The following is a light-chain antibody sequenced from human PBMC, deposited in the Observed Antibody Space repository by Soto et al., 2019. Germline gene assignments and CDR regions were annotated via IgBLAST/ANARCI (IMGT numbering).Light chain of an antibody. V-gene: IGLV2-14*01. CDR2: EVS. Sequence: QSALTQPASVSWSPGQSITISCTGTSSDVGGYNYVSWYQQHPVKAPKLMNYEVSNRPSGVSNRFSGSKSGNTASLTISGLQAEDEADYYCSSFRSGSTWVFGGGTKLTVL. CDR1: SSDVGGYNY. CDR3: SSFRSGSTWV. J-gene: IGLJ3*02.